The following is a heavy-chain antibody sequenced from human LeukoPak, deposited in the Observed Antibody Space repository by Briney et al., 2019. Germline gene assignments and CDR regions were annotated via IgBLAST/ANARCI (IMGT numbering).Heavy chain of an antibody. CDR3: AKPARTDAFDI. J-gene: IGHJ3*02. CDR1: GFTFSSYA. D-gene: IGHD1-14*01. V-gene: IGHV3-23*01. CDR2: ISGSGGTT. Sequence: GGSLRLSCAASGFTFSSYAITWVRQAPGKGLEWVSTISGSGGTTYYADSVKGRFTISRGNSKNTLYLQMNTLRAEDTAVYYCAKPARTDAFDIWGQGTMVTVSS.